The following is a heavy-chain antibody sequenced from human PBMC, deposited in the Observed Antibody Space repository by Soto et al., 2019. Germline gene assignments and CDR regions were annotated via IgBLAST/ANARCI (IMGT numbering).Heavy chain of an antibody. CDR1: GGSISSGGYS. CDR3: AIVPDY. J-gene: IGHJ4*02. D-gene: IGHD2-2*01. CDR2: MYHSGST. Sequence: QLQLQESGSGLVKPSQTLSLTCAVSGGSISSGGYSWSWIRQPPGKGLEWIGYMYHSGSTYYNPSRRSGVTIAIDRSKNQFSLKLGSVTAADTSVYYSAIVPDYWGQGILVTVS. V-gene: IGHV4-30-2*01.